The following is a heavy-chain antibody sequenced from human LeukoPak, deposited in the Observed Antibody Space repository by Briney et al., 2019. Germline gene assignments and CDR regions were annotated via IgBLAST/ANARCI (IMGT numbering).Heavy chain of an antibody. V-gene: IGHV4-59*12. J-gene: IGHJ4*02. CDR2: IYYSGST. CDR1: GGSISSYY. CDR3: AITYYYDSSGYIH. Sequence: PSETLSLTCTVSGGSISSYYWSWIRQPPGKGLEWIGYIYYSGSTNYNPSLRSRVTISVDTSKNQFSLKLSSVTAADTAVYYCAITYYYDSSGYIHWGQGTLVTVSS. D-gene: IGHD3-22*01.